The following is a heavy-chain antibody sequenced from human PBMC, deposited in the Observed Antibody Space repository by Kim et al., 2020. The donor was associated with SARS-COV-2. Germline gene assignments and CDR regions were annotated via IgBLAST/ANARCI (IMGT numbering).Heavy chain of an antibody. Sequence: GGSLRLSCAASGFTFGSYWMTWVRQAPGKGLEWVANIKQDWTQQYYVDSVRGRFTVSRDGANMYLQMNSLRAEDTAVYYCARTLTGTTESFEYWGRGTLV. V-gene: IGHV3-7*03. CDR1: GFTFGSYW. CDR2: IKQDWTQQ. J-gene: IGHJ1*01. D-gene: IGHD3-9*01. CDR3: ARTLTGTTESFEY.